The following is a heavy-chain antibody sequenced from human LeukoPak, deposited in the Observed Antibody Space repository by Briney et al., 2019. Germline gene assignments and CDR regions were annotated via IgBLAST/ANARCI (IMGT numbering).Heavy chain of an antibody. V-gene: IGHV1-2*02. D-gene: IGHD5-18*01. CDR1: GYTFTGYY. CDR2: INPNSGGT. Sequence: ASVKVSCKASGYTFTGYYMHWVRQAPGQGLEWMGWINPNSGGTNYAQKFQGKVTMTRDTSISTAYMELSRLRSDDTAVYYCARGDVDTAMAVDYWGQGTLVTVSS. CDR3: ARGDVDTAMAVDY. J-gene: IGHJ4*02.